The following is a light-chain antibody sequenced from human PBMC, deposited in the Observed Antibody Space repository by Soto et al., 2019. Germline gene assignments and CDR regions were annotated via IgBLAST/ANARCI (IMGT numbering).Light chain of an antibody. V-gene: IGKV3-20*01. CDR1: QTVRNGY. CDR2: RTL. Sequence: EIVLTQSPGFLSVSPGERANLACRASQTVRNGYLAWYQHKAGQAPRLLIYRTLSRAAGIPDRFSGSGSGTDFTLTISRLEPEDFAVYFCQQYADSPVTFGGGTNVEIK. J-gene: IGKJ4*01. CDR3: QQYADSPVT.